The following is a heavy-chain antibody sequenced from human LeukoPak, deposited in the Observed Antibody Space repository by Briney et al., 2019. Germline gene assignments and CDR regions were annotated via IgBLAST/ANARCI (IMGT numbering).Heavy chain of an antibody. J-gene: IGHJ5*02. CDR2: ISGSGGTT. CDR3: AKDGCTSCYNWFDP. CDR1: GFTFSSYA. V-gene: IGHV3-23*01. Sequence: GGSLRLSCAASGFTFSSYAMSWVRQAPGKGLEWVSAISGSGGTTYYADSVKGRFTISRDNSKNTLYLQMNSLRAEDTAVYYCAKDGCTSCYNWFDPWGQGTLSPSPQ. D-gene: IGHD2-2*01.